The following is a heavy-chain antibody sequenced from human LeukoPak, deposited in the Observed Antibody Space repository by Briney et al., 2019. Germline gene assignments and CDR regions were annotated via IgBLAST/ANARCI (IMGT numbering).Heavy chain of an antibody. V-gene: IGHV1-69*05. CDR2: IIPIFGTA. CDR3: ATNERDGYNYGWYFDL. J-gene: IGHJ2*01. D-gene: IGHD5-24*01. CDR1: GGTFSSYA. Sequence: ASVKVSCKASGGTFSSYAISWVRQAPGQGLEWIGGIIPIFGTANYAQKFQGRVTITTDESTSTAYMELSSLRSEDTAVYYCATNERDGYNYGWYFDLWSRGTLVTVSS.